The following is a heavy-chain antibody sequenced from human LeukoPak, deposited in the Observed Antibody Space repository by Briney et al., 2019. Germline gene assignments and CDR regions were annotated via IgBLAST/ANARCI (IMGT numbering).Heavy chain of an antibody. J-gene: IGHJ4*02. CDR2: ISASGGST. CDR1: GFTFSSHA. V-gene: IGHV3-23*01. Sequence: GGSLRLSCAASGFTFSSHAMSWVRQAPGKGLEWVSAISASGGSTFYADSVKGRFTISRDNSKNSLYLQMNSLRDEDTAVYYCASSGSYRFDYWGQGTLVTVSS. CDR3: ASSGSYRFDY. D-gene: IGHD1-26*01.